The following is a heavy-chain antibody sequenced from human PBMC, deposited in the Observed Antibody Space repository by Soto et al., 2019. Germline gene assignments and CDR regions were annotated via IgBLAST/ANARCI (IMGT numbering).Heavy chain of an antibody. CDR3: AKEHPWPRGVTDY. D-gene: IGHD3-10*01. Sequence: GSLVLACTASGFTFSSYAMSWVRQAPGKGLEWVSAISGSGGSTYYADSVKGRFTISRDNSKNTLYLQMNSLRAEDTAVYYCAKEHPWPRGVTDYWGQGTLVTVYS. CDR2: ISGSGGST. J-gene: IGHJ4*02. CDR1: GFTFSSYA. V-gene: IGHV3-23*01.